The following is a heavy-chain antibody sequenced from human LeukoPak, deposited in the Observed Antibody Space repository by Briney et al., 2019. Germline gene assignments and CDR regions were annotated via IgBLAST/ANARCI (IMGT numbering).Heavy chain of an antibody. CDR3: AKVGGGYSYGGYYYYMDV. D-gene: IGHD5-18*01. J-gene: IGHJ6*03. CDR1: GFTFSSHA. V-gene: IGHV3-23*01. Sequence: GGSLRLSCAASGFTFSSHAMSWVRQAPGKGLEWVSVISGSGSSTYYADSVKGRFTISRDNSKNTLYLLMNSLRAEDTAVYYCAKVGGGYSYGGYYYYMDVWGKGTTVTVSS. CDR2: ISGSGSST.